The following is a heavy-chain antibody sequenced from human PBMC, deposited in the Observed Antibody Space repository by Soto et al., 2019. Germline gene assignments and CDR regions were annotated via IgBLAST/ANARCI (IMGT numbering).Heavy chain of an antibody. V-gene: IGHV1-8*01. D-gene: IGHD6-19*01. Sequence: QVQLGQSGAEVKKPGASVKVSCKASGYTFTSYDINWVRQATGQGLEWMGWMNPNSGNTVYAQKFQGRVTMTRNTSISTAYMELSRPISEDTTVYYCARATVVGATGNWGQGALVTVSS. CDR3: ARATVVGATGN. J-gene: IGHJ4*02. CDR2: MNPNSGNT. CDR1: GYTFTSYD.